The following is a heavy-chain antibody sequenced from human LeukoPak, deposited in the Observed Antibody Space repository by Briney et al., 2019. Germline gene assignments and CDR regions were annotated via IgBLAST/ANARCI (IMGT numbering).Heavy chain of an antibody. D-gene: IGHD6-19*01. Sequence: GGSLRLSCAASGFTFSGYGMHWVRQAPGKGLEWVAVIWYDGSNKYYADSVKGRFTISRDNSKNTLYLQMNSLRAEDTAVYYCAREVAVAGRTGYFDLWGRGTLVTVSS. CDR2: IWYDGSNK. CDR3: AREVAVAGRTGYFDL. V-gene: IGHV3-33*01. J-gene: IGHJ2*01. CDR1: GFTFSGYG.